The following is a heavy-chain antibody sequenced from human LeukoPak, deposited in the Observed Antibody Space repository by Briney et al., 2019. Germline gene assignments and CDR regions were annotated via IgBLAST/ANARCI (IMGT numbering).Heavy chain of an antibody. V-gene: IGHV3-7*01. CDR2: IKQDGSEK. CDR1: GFTFSSHA. CDR3: ARGHCSSTSCYIAGPNYFDY. Sequence: PGGSLRLSCAASGFTFSSHAMSWVRQAPGKGLEWVANIKQDGSEKYYVDSVKGRFTISRDNAKNSLYLQMNSLRAEDTAVYYCARGHCSSTSCYIAGPNYFDYWGQGTLVTVSS. J-gene: IGHJ4*02. D-gene: IGHD2-2*02.